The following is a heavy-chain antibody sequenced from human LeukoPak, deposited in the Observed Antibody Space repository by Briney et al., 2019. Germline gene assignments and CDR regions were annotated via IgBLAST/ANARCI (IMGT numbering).Heavy chain of an antibody. J-gene: IGHJ4*02. CDR3: ARRISYYDILTGYYYDY. D-gene: IGHD3-9*01. Sequence: PGESLKISCKGSGYSFTSYWIGWVRQMPGKGLEWMGIIYPGDSDTRYSPSFQGQVTISADKSIITAYLQWSSLKASDTAMYYCARRISYYDILTGYYYDYWGQGTLVTVSS. CDR1: GYSFTSYW. V-gene: IGHV5-51*01. CDR2: IYPGDSDT.